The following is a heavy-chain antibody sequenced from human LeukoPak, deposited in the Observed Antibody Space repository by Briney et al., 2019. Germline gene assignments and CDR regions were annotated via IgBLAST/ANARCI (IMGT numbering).Heavy chain of an antibody. Sequence: PGGSLRLSCAASGFTFSDYYMSWIRQAPGKGLEWVSYISRSGSTIYYADSVKGRFTISRDNAKNSLYLQMNSLRAEDTAVYYCARVTGVPLPAFDIWGQGTMVTVSS. D-gene: IGHD4-11*01. CDR3: ARVTGVPLPAFDI. CDR1: GFTFSDYY. V-gene: IGHV3-11*01. J-gene: IGHJ3*02. CDR2: ISRSGSTI.